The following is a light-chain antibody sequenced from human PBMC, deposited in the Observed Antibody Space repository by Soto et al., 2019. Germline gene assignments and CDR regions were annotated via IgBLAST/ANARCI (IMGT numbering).Light chain of an antibody. J-gene: IGKJ1*01. V-gene: IGKV3-15*01. Sequence: EIVMTQSPATLSVSPGERATLSCRASQSVSSNLAWYQQKPGQAPRLLIFGASTRATGIPARFSGSGSGTKFTLTISSLQSEDFAVYYCQQYRNWPRTFGQGTKVDIK. CDR3: QQYRNWPRT. CDR1: QSVSSN. CDR2: GAS.